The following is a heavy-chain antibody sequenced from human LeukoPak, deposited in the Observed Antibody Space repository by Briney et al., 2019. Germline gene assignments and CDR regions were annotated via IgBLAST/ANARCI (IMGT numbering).Heavy chain of an antibody. D-gene: IGHD6-19*01. CDR3: ARAETISSGWPYYFDY. CDR2: IDYAGRT. V-gene: IGHV4-59*01. J-gene: IGHJ4*02. CDR1: GGSISRDY. Sequence: PSETLSLTCTVSGGSISRDYWSWIRQPPGKGLEWIGYIDYAGRTTYNPSLKSRVTISVDTSKNQFSLRLSSVTAADTAVYYCARAETISSGWPYYFDYWGQGTLVTVSS.